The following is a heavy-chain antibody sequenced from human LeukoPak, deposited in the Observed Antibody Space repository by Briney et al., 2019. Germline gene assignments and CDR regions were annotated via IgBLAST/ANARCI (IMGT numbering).Heavy chain of an antibody. Sequence: PSETLSLTCTVSGGSISSSGYYWGWVRQDPGKGLEWIGYIYYSGRTYYNPSLQSRVSISIDKSKIQFSLELSSVTAADTAVYYCARDLGRIVGATGGLAFDIWGQGTMVTVSS. V-gene: IGHV4-31*03. CDR3: ARDLGRIVGATGGLAFDI. CDR1: GGSISSSGYY. CDR2: IYYSGRT. J-gene: IGHJ3*02. D-gene: IGHD1-26*01.